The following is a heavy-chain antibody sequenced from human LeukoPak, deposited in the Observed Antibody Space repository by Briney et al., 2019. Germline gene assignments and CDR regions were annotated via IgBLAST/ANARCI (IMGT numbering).Heavy chain of an antibody. CDR2: IIPIFGTA. D-gene: IGHD4-11*01. J-gene: IGHJ6*03. V-gene: IGHV1-69*13. CDR1: GGTFSSYA. CDR3: ARVTTARDPYYYYYMDV. Sequence: SVKDSCKASGGTFSSYAISWVRQAPGQGVEWMGGIIPIFGTANYAQKFQGRVTITADESTSTAYMELSSLRSEDTAVYYCARVTTARDPYYYYYMDVWGKGTTVTVSS.